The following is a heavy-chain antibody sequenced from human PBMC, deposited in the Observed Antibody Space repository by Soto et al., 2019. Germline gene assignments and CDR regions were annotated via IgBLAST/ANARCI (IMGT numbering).Heavy chain of an antibody. V-gene: IGHV1-2*04. CDR1: GYTFTGYS. CDR3: ARGARQQLVLGGLDY. CDR2: INPNSGGT. D-gene: IGHD6-13*01. Sequence: QVQLVQSGAEVKKPGASVKVSCKASGYTFTGYSMHWVRQAPGQGLEWMGWINPNSGGTNYAQKFQGWVTMTRDTCISNAYMELSRLRSDDTAVYYCARGARQQLVLGGLDYWGQGTLVTVSS. J-gene: IGHJ4*02.